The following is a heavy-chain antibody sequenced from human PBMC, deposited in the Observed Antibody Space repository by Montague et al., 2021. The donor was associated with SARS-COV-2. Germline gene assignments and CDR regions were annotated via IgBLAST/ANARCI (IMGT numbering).Heavy chain of an antibody. J-gene: IGHJ3*02. CDR1: GGSISSSSYY. V-gene: IGHV4-39*01. CDR3: ARFPTSYYYDSKAAPATPDAFDI. CDR2: IYYSGST. Sequence: SETRSLTCTVSGGSISSSSYYWGWIRQPSGKGLEWIGSIYYSGSTYYNPSLKSRVTISVDTSKNQFSLKLSSVTAADTAVYYCARFPTSYYYDSKAAPATPDAFDIWGQGTMVTVSS. D-gene: IGHD3-22*01.